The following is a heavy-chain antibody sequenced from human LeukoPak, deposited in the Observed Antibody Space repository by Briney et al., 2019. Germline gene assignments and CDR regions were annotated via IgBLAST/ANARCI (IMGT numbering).Heavy chain of an antibody. V-gene: IGHV3-23*01. CDR2: ISGSGGST. CDR3: AKVYYYDSSRYFDY. D-gene: IGHD3-22*01. CDR1: GFTFSSYA. Sequence: PGGFLRLSCAASGFTFSSYAMSWVRQAPGKGLEWVSAISGSGGSTYYADSVKGRFTISRDNSKNTLYLQMNSLRAEDTAVYYCAKVYYYDSSRYFDYWGQGTLVTVSS. J-gene: IGHJ4*02.